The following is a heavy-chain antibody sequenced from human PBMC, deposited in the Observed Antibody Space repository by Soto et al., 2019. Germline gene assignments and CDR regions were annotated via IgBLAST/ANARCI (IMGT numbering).Heavy chain of an antibody. Sequence: QVQLVQSGAEVKKPGASVKVSCKASGYTFTSYYMHWVRQAPGQGLEWMGIINPSGGSTSYAQKFHGRCTMTSDRSTSTVYMELSSLRSEDTAVYYCARVYPSDTRYGYVGNNWFDPWGQGTLVTVSS. CDR3: ARVYPSDTRYGYVGNNWFDP. V-gene: IGHV1-46*03. CDR2: INPSGGST. J-gene: IGHJ5*02. D-gene: IGHD5-18*01. CDR1: GYTFTSYY.